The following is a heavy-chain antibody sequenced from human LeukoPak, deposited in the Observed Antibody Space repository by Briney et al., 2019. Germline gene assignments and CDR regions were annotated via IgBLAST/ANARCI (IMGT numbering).Heavy chain of an antibody. Sequence: SETLSLTCTVSGGSISSYYWSWIRQPPGKGLEWIGYIYYSGSTNYNPSLKSRVTIPVDTSKNQFSLKLSSVTAADTAVYYCARDSGSRQIDYWGQGTLVTVSS. CDR1: GGSISSYY. D-gene: IGHD1-26*01. V-gene: IGHV4-59*01. CDR3: ARDSGSRQIDY. J-gene: IGHJ4*02. CDR2: IYYSGST.